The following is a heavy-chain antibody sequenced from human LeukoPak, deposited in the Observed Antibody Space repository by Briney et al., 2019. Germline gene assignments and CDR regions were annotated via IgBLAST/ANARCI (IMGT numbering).Heavy chain of an antibody. CDR1: GFTFSSYA. D-gene: IGHD7-27*01. CDR2: ISGSGGST. CDR3: AKVLGISFAPWDY. V-gene: IGHV3-23*01. Sequence: GGSLRLSCAASGFTFSSYAMSWVRQAPGKGLEWVSAISGSGGSTYCADSVKGRFTISRDNSKNTLYLQMNSLRAEDTAVYYCAKVLGISFAPWDYWGQGTLVTVSS. J-gene: IGHJ4*02.